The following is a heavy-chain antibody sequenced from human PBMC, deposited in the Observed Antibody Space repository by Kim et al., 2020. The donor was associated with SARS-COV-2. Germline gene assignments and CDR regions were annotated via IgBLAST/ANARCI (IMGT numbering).Heavy chain of an antibody. Sequence: GWSLRLSCAASGFTFSSYGMHWVRQAPGKGLEWVAVISYDGSNKYYADSVKGRFTISRDNSKNTLYLQMNSLRAEDTAVYYCARDGIVVVPAARGTHWYFDLWGRGTLVTVSS. J-gene: IGHJ2*01. CDR2: ISYDGSNK. CDR1: GFTFSSYG. D-gene: IGHD2-2*01. V-gene: IGHV3-33*05. CDR3: ARDGIVVVPAARGTHWYFDL.